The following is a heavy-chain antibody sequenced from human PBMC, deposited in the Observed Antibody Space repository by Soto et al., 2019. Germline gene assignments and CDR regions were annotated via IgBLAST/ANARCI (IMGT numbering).Heavy chain of an antibody. CDR1: GFTFSSYA. J-gene: IGHJ4*02. V-gene: IGHV3-30-3*01. CDR3: VRQGIVGATTPLDY. D-gene: IGHD1-26*01. CDR2: ISYDGNNQ. Sequence: GGSLRLSCAASGFTFSSYAMFWVRQAPGKGLEWVALISYDGNNQYSADSVKGRFTISRDNSKNTLYLQMNSLRAEDTAVYYCVRQGIVGATTPLDYWGQGTLVTVSS.